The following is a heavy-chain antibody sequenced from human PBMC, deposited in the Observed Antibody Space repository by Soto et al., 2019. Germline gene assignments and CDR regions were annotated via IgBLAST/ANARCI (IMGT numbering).Heavy chain of an antibody. V-gene: IGHV1-8*01. CDR3: ATASVSGSHSRYYYGMDV. CDR2: MNPNSGNT. D-gene: IGHD1-26*01. CDR1: GYTFSSYD. Sequence: ASVKVSCKTSGYTFSSYDINWVRQAPGQGLEWMGWMNPNSGNTGYAQKFQGRVTVTRNTSSSTAYMELSSLRSEDTAVYYCATASVSGSHSRYYYGMDVWGQGTTVTVSS. J-gene: IGHJ6*02.